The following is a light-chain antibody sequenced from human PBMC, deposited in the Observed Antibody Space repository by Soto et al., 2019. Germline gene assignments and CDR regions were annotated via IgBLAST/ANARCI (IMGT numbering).Light chain of an antibody. CDR2: DAS. CDR1: QSISSW. Sequence: DIQMTQSPSTLSASVGDRVTITCRASQSISSWVAWYQQKPGKAPKLLIYDASSLESGVPSRFSGSGSGTEFTLTISSLQPDDCATYYCQQYNSYSPSTFGQGTKLEIK. J-gene: IGKJ2*01. V-gene: IGKV1-5*01. CDR3: QQYNSYSPST.